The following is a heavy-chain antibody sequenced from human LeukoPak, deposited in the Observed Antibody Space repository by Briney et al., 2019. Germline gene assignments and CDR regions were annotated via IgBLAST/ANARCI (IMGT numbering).Heavy chain of an antibody. CDR2: INTNTGDP. D-gene: IGHD3-3*01. V-gene: IGHV7-4-1*02. CDR3: ARERSPIFGVVRRHNNWFDP. Sequence: ASVKVSFKASGYTFTTYTMNWVRQAPGQGLEWMGWINTNTGDPTYAQGFTGRFVFSLDTSVSTAYLQISSLKAEDTAMYYCARERSPIFGVVRRHNNWFDPWGQGTLVTVSS. CDR1: GYTFTTYT. J-gene: IGHJ5*02.